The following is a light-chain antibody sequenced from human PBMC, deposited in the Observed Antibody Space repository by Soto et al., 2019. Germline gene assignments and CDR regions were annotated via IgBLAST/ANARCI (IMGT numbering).Light chain of an antibody. J-gene: IGKJ2*01. V-gene: IGKV1-39*01. CDR1: QSISSY. CDR3: QQSYSTPYT. Sequence: DIQMTQSPSSLSASVGDRVTITCRASQSISSYLNWYQQKPGKAPKLLIYAASSLQSGVPSRFSGSGSGTAFTLTICSLQPEDFATYYCQQSYSTPYTFGQGTKLEIK. CDR2: AAS.